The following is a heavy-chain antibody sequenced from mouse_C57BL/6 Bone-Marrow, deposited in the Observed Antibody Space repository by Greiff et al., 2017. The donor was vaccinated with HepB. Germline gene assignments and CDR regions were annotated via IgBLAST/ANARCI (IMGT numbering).Heavy chain of an antibody. J-gene: IGHJ1*03. V-gene: IGHV1-4*01. Sequence: QVQLQQSGAELARPGASVKMSCKASGYTFNSYTMHWVKQRPGQGLEWIGYINPSSGYTKYNQKFKGKAILTADKSSSTAYMELRSLTSEDSAVYYCTRGDYYGSLSYWYFDVWGTGTTVTVSS. CDR3: TRGDYYGSLSYWYFDV. D-gene: IGHD1-1*01. CDR2: INPSSGYT. CDR1: GYTFNSYT.